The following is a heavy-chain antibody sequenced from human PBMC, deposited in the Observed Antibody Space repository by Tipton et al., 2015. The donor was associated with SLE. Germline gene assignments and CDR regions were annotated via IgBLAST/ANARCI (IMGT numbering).Heavy chain of an antibody. D-gene: IGHD1-26*01. CDR3: ARYGTYDGSRYFQH. CDR1: GGSISSGGYY. Sequence: TLSLTCTVSGGSISSGGYYWSWIRRHPGKGLEWIGYIYYSGSTYYNPSLKSRVTISVDTSKNQFSLKLSSVTAADTAVYYCARYGTYDGSRYFQHWGQGTLVTVSS. CDR2: IYYSGST. V-gene: IGHV4-31*03. J-gene: IGHJ1*01.